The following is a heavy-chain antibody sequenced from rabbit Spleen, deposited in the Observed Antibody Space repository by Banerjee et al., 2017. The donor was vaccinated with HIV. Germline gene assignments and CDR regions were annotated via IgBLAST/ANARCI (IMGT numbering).Heavy chain of an antibody. CDR2: IDPVFGIT. J-gene: IGHJ4*01. V-gene: IGHV1S43*01. CDR1: GIDFSSYYY. Sequence: QSLEESGGDLVKPGASLTLTCTASGIDFSSYYYMCWVRQAPGKGLEWIGYIDPVFGITYYASWVNGRFSISRENAQNTVFLHLNSLTVADTATYFCVRNSGWGVSYFTLWGQGTLVTVS. D-gene: IGHD4-1*01. CDR3: VRNSGWGVSYFTL.